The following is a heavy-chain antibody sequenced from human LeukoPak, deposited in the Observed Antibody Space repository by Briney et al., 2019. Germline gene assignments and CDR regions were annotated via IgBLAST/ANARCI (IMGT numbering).Heavy chain of an antibody. CDR1: GYTFTSYA. D-gene: IGHD3-22*01. CDR3: ARDGADYYDSSGYYLSDV. Sequence: ASVKVSCKASGYTFTSYAIHWVRQAPGQGLEWMGWITPSGGTNYPQKFQGRVAITWDTSITTAYMDLSRLTSDDTAVYYCARDGADYYDSSGYYLSDVWGQGTTVTVSS. V-gene: IGHV1-2*02. CDR2: ITPSGGT. J-gene: IGHJ6*02.